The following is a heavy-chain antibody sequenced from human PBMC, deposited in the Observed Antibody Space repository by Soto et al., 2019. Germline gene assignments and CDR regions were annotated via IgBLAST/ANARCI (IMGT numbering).Heavy chain of an antibody. CDR1: GYPFTNHH. V-gene: IGHV1-46*01. CDR2: VTPIPGAT. D-gene: IGHD3-16*01. CDR3: VREASATCMNWGFDV. Sequence: QVQLVQSGAEVKMPGASVKVSCKAYGYPFTNHHVHWVRLAPGQGLEWMGIVTPIPGATHYAARFKARVALTRDTSTNTVYLELSSLRSEDTAVYYCVREASATCMNWGFDVWGQGTRVAVSS. J-gene: IGHJ4*02.